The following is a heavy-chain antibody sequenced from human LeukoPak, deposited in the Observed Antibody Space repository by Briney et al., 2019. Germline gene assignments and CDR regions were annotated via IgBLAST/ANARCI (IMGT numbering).Heavy chain of an antibody. D-gene: IGHD5-12*01. V-gene: IGHV3-21*01. Sequence: GGSLRLSCAASGFTFSSYSMNWVRQAPGKGLEWVSSISSSSSYIYYADSVKGRFTISRDNAKNSLYLQMNSLRAEDTAVHYCARGTLGYSGYDWAGPFDYWGQGTLVTVSS. J-gene: IGHJ4*02. CDR1: GFTFSSYS. CDR3: ARGTLGYSGYDWAGPFDY. CDR2: ISSSSSYI.